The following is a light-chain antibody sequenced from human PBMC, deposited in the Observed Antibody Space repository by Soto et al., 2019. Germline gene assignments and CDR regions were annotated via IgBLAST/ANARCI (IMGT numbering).Light chain of an antibody. Sequence: DIQMTQSPSTLSASEGDRVTISCRASQSVSIWLAWYQQKPGRAPKLLIYKSSILESGVPSRFSGSGSGTEFTLTISSLQPDDFATYYSQQFNTSPWTFGQGTKVEIK. CDR2: KSS. J-gene: IGKJ1*01. V-gene: IGKV1-5*03. CDR1: QSVSIW. CDR3: QQFNTSPWT.